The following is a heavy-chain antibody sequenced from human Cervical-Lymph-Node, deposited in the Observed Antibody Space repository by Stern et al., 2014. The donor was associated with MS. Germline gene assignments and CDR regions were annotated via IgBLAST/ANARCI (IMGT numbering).Heavy chain of an antibody. CDR3: AKDSEQLVLSYYYYYGMDV. CDR1: GFTFSSYG. D-gene: IGHD6-6*01. CDR2: ISYDGSNK. V-gene: IGHV3-30*18. Sequence: MQLVESGGGVVQPGRSLRLSCAASGFTFSSYGMHWVRQAPGKGLEWVAVISYDGSNKYYADSVKGRFTISRDNSKNTLYLQMNSLRAEDTAVYYCAKDSEQLVLSYYYYYGMDVWGQGTTVTVSS. J-gene: IGHJ6*02.